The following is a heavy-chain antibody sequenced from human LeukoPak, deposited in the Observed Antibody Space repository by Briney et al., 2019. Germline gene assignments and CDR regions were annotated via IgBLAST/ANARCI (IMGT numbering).Heavy chain of an antibody. CDR1: GFTFSSYS. CDR2: ISSSSSTI. Sequence: GGSLRLSCAASGFTFSSYSMNWVRQAPGKGLEWVSYISSSSSTIYYADSVKGRFTISRDNAKNSLYLQMNSLRAEDTAVYYCAKVFGVRYFDYWGQGTLVTVSS. V-gene: IGHV3-48*01. J-gene: IGHJ4*02. D-gene: IGHD3-16*01. CDR3: AKVFGVRYFDY.